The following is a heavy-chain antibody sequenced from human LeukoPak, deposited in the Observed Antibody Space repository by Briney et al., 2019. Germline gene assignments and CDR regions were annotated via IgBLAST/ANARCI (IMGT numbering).Heavy chain of an antibody. CDR3: ARAQRGPTYCDGGNCHFEIYFEN. V-gene: IGHV3-7*03. Sequence: GGSLRLSCAASGFTFSRYWMSWVHQAPGKGLEWVANIKQDGSEKYYVDSVKGRFTISRDNAKNSLYLQMNSLRAEDTAVYYCARAQRGPTYCDGGNCHFEIYFENWGQGTLVTVSS. CDR1: GFTFSRYW. CDR2: IKQDGSEK. D-gene: IGHD2-15*01. J-gene: IGHJ4*02.